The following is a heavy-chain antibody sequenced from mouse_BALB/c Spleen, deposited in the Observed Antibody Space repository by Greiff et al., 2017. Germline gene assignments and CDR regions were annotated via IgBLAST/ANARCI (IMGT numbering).Heavy chain of an antibody. D-gene: IGHD2-1*01. CDR1: GYTFTDYN. CDR2: IYPYNGGT. J-gene: IGHJ4*01. CDR3: ARGGGNYLSYAMDY. V-gene: IGHV1S29*02. Sequence: EVQLQQSGPELVKPGASVKISCKASGYTFTDYNMHWVKQSHGKSLEWIGYIYPYNGGTGYNQKFKSKATLTVDNSSSTAYMELRSLTSEDSAVYYCARGGGNYLSYAMDYWGQGTSVTVSS.